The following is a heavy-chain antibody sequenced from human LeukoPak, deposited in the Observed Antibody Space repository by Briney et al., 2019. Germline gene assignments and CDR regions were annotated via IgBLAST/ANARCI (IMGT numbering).Heavy chain of an antibody. CDR1: GGSISSFY. CDR2: IYYTGST. CDR3: ARGSYGGFGY. J-gene: IGHJ4*02. D-gene: IGHD4-23*01. V-gene: IGHV4-59*08. Sequence: SETLSLTCSVSGGSISSFYWSWIRQPPGRGLECVGYIYYTGSTKYNPSLKSRVTISVDTSKNQFSLKLSSVTAADTAVYYCARGSYGGFGYWGQGTLVTVSS.